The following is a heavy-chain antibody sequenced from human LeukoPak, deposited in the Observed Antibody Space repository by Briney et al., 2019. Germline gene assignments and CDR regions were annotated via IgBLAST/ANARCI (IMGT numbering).Heavy chain of an antibody. CDR2: ICGGGIGT. CDR1: GFTFRGYA. Sequence: GGSLRLSCAASGFTFRGYAMSGVRQAPGKGLWGGSAICGGGIGTYYADSVKGRFTISTDNSKNTLYLQMNSLRAEDTAVYYCASSGYSYGSDYWGQGTLVTVSS. CDR3: ASSGYSYGSDY. J-gene: IGHJ4*02. D-gene: IGHD5-18*01. V-gene: IGHV3-23*01.